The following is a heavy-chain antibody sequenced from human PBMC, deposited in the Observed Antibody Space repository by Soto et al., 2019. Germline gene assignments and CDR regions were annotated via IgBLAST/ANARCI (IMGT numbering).Heavy chain of an antibody. CDR3: VRDLGFWNTL. Sequence: DVQLVESGGGLVQPGGSLRLSCAASGFSFSDFPMSWARQTSGRGLEWVATIDKNGSGKSYADSVRGRFTISRDNAESSLSLQMTSLTAEDTALYYCVRDLGFWNTLWGQGTLVTVSS. V-gene: IGHV3-7*01. D-gene: IGHD3-3*01. CDR1: GFSFSDFP. J-gene: IGHJ4*02. CDR2: IDKNGSGK.